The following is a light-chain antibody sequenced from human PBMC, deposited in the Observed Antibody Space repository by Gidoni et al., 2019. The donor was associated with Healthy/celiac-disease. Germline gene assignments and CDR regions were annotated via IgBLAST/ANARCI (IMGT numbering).Light chain of an antibody. Sequence: SDALTQPPSVSVSPGQTARITCSGDSLPKQYACWYQQKPGQAPVLGIEQDSERPSGIPERFSVSSSGTTVTLTISGVQAEDEADYYCQSADSSGTYPVVFGGGTKLTVL. CDR2: QDS. CDR3: QSADSSGTYPVV. V-gene: IGLV3-25*03. CDR1: SLPKQY. J-gene: IGLJ2*01.